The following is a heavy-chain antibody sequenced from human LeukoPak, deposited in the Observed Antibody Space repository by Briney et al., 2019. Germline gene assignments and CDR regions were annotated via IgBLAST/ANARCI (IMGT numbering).Heavy chain of an antibody. CDR1: GFTFSSYA. CDR3: AKDLREWLVPYDDY. Sequence: GGSLRLSCAASGFTFSSYAMSWVRQAPGKGLEWVSAISGSGGSTYYADSVKGRFTISRDNSKNTLYLQMNSLRAEDTAVYYCAKDLREWLVPYDDYRGQGTLVTVSS. CDR2: ISGSGGST. V-gene: IGHV3-23*01. D-gene: IGHD6-19*01. J-gene: IGHJ4*02.